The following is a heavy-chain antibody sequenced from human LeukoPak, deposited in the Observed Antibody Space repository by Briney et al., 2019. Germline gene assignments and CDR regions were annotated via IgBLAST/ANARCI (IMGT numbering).Heavy chain of an antibody. D-gene: IGHD2-15*01. V-gene: IGHV3-11*01. CDR2: ISSSDNAI. CDR3: ARVVYGNGGSCQIFAFDI. Sequence: GGSLRLSCAASGFTFSDYYMSWIRQAPGQGPEWISYISSSDNAIFYADSVKGRFIISRDNTDNSLYLQMNSLRAEDTAVYYCARVVYGNGGSCQIFAFDIWGQGTKVTVSS. J-gene: IGHJ3*02. CDR1: GFTFSDYY.